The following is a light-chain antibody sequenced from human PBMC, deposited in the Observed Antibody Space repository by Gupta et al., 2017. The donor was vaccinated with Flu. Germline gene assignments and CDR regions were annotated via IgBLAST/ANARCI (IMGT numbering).Light chain of an antibody. CDR1: NIGSKN. V-gene: IGLV3-9*01. Sequence: ALGQTARITCGGNNIGSKNVHWYQQKPGQAPVLVIYRDSNRPSGIPERFSGSNSGNTATLXIXRAQAGXEADYYCQVWDSSTVVFGGGTKLTVL. CDR2: RDS. CDR3: QVWDSSTVV. J-gene: IGLJ2*01.